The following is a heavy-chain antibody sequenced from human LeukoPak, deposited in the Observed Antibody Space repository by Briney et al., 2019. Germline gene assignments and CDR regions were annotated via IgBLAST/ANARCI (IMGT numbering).Heavy chain of an antibody. V-gene: IGHV3-33*01. CDR2: IWYDGSNK. J-gene: IGHJ6*04. CDR1: GFTFRSYG. Sequence: GGPLRLPCAACGFTFRSYGMHWVRQAPGNGLEWVAVIWYDGSNKYYIDSVKGRFTISRDNSKNTLYLQMNSLIAEDTAVYYCAGAGDSSGALDVWGKGTTVTVSS. CDR3: AGAGDSSGALDV. D-gene: IGHD6-25*01.